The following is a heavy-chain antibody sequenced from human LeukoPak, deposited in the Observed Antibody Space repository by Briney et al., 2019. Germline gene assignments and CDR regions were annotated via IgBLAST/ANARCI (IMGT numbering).Heavy chain of an antibody. CDR2: IYTSGST. V-gene: IGHV4-4*07. CDR3: ARERGGSSSSSRHAFDI. J-gene: IGHJ3*02. Sequence: SETLSLTCTVSGGSITNYYWSWIRQPAGKGLEWIGRIYTSGSTNYNPSLKSRVTMSVDTSKNQFSLKLSSVTAADTAVYYCARERGGSSSSSRHAFDIWGQGTMVTVSS. D-gene: IGHD6-13*01. CDR1: GGSITNYY.